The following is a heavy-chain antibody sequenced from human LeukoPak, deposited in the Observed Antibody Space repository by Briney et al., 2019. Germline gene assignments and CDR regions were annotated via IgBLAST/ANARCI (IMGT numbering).Heavy chain of an antibody. J-gene: IGHJ5*02. CDR1: GGSISSSSYY. Sequence: SETLSLTCTVSGGSISSSSYYWGWIRQPPGKGLEGIGYIYYSGSTNYNPSLKSRVTISVDTSKNQFSLKLSSVTAADTAVYYCAKGSGSSPFDPWGQGTLVTVSS. CDR3: AKGSGSSPFDP. CDR2: IYYSGST. D-gene: IGHD3-10*01. V-gene: IGHV4-61*05.